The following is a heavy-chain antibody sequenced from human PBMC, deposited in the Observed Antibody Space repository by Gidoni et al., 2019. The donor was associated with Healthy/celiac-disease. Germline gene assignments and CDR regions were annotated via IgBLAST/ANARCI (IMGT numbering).Heavy chain of an antibody. CDR2: INPSGGST. Sequence: QVQLVQSGAEVKKPGASVKVSCKASGYTFTSYYMPWVRQAPGQGLEWMGIINPSGGSTSYAQKFQGRVTMTRDTSTSTVYMELSSLRSEDTAVYYCARLNSKPYSSSWYDVFGFDPWGQGTLVTVSS. V-gene: IGHV1-46*01. CDR1: GYTFTSYY. J-gene: IGHJ5*02. D-gene: IGHD6-13*01. CDR3: ARLNSKPYSSSWYDVFGFDP.